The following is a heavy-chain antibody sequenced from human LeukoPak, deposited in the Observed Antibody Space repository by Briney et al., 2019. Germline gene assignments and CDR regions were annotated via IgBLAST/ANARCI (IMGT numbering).Heavy chain of an antibody. CDR2: IYSGGST. J-gene: IGHJ4*02. CDR3: ARGRNYFPIDY. V-gene: IGHV3-53*01. Sequence: PGGSLRLSCAASGFTVSNNYMSWVRQAPGKGLEWVSVIYSGGSTYYADSVKGRFTISRDTSKNTLYLQMNSLRAEDTAVYYCARGRNYFPIDYWGQGTLVTVSS. D-gene: IGHD1-7*01. CDR1: GFTVSNNY.